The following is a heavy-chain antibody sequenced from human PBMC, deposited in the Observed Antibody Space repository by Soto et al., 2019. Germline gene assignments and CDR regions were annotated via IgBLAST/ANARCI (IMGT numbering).Heavy chain of an antibody. V-gene: IGHV2-5*02. Sequence: QITLKESGPTLVKPTQTLTLTCTFSGFSLSTTGVGVGWIRQPPGKALEWLALIYWDDDKRYNPSLKSRLTITKDTSKNQGVLKMTNMDPVDTATYYCVQSRCGGDCLQSYSSHSYYGLDVWGQGTTVTVSS. D-gene: IGHD2-21*01. CDR3: VQSRCGGDCLQSYSSHSYYGLDV. CDR1: GFSLSTTGVG. CDR2: IYWDDDK. J-gene: IGHJ6*02.